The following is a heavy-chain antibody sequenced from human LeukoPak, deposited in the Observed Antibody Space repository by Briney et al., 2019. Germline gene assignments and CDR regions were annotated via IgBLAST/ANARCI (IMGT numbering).Heavy chain of an antibody. CDR1: GGSIRSYY. J-gene: IGHJ4*02. V-gene: IGHV4-59*01. Sequence: SETLSLTCTVSGGSIRSYYWSWLRQPPGKGLEWIGYIYHSGSTNYSPSLKSRVTISVDTSRTQFSLKLSSVTAADTAVYYCARAREASVLEWGQGILVTVSS. CDR2: IYHSGST. CDR3: ARAREASVLE. D-gene: IGHD4/OR15-4a*01.